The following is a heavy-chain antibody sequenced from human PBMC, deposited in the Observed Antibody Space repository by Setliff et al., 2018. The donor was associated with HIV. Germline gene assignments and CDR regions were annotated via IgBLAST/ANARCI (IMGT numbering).Heavy chain of an antibody. CDR2: ISYRGTT. CDR1: GVSINSGDYF. J-gene: IGHJ4*02. D-gene: IGHD4-4*01. Sequence: SETLSLTCTVSGVSINSGDYFWSWIRQHPGKGLEWIGCISYRGTTYYNPSFKSRVTMSMDTSKNQVSLKLTSVTAADTAVHFCARLQKLDDIYYLDDWGQGTLVTVSS. CDR3: ARLQKLDDIYYLDD. V-gene: IGHV4-31*03.